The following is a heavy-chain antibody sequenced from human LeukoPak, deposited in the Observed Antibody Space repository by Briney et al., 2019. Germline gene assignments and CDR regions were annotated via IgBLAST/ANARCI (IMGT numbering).Heavy chain of an antibody. V-gene: IGHV3-11*06. CDR3: ARDGDAYCGGDCYSYFDY. J-gene: IGHJ4*02. D-gene: IGHD2-21*02. CDR2: ISSSSSYI. CDR1: GFTFSDYY. Sequence: GGSLRLSCAASGFTFSDYYMSWIRQAPGKGLEWVSYISSSSSYIYYADSVKGRFTISRDNAKNSLYLQMNSLRAEDTAVYYCARDGDAYCGGDCYSYFDYWGQGTLVTVSS.